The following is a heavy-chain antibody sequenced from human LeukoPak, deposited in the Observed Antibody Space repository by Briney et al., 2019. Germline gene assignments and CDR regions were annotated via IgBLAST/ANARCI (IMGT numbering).Heavy chain of an antibody. CDR3: ARDQGEDSGTYFRYYYYYCLDV. CDR2: IYSSGNT. Sequence: SEPLSLTCTVSGGSISSYYWNWIRQPAGKGLEWIGRIYSSGNTNYNPSLKSRVSMSVDTSKNQFSLKLSSVTAADTAVYYCARDQGEDSGTYFRYYYYYCLDVWGKGTTVTVSS. D-gene: IGHD1-26*01. CDR1: GGSISSYY. V-gene: IGHV4-4*07. J-gene: IGHJ6*03.